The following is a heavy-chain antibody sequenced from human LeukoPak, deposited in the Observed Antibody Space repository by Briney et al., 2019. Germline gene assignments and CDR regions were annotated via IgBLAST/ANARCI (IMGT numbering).Heavy chain of an antibody. V-gene: IGHV1-69*13. CDR3: ARSYSSSWQPNRKYNWFDP. D-gene: IGHD6-13*01. CDR1: GGTFSSYA. Sequence: ASVKVSCKASGGTFSSYAISWVRQAPGQGLEWMGGIIPIFGTANYAQKFQGRDTITADESTSTAYMELSSLRSEDTAVYYCARSYSSSWQPNRKYNWFDPWGQGTLVTVSS. CDR2: IIPIFGTA. J-gene: IGHJ5*02.